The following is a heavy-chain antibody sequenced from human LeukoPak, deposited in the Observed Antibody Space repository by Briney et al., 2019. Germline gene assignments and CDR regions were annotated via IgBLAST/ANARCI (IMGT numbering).Heavy chain of an antibody. V-gene: IGHV3-23*01. CDR3: GKTTVGYSSGQKPAWPVDY. D-gene: IGHD5-18*01. CDR1: GFSFSSSD. Sequence: GGSLRLSCTGSGFSFSSSDMRWVRQAPGKGLKWVSPISNHGGRTCYEDSVKGRFTISRENSRNTVYLQINSLRAEDTAVYYCGKTTVGYSSGQKPAWPVDYWGQGTLVTVSS. CDR2: ISNHGGRT. J-gene: IGHJ4*02.